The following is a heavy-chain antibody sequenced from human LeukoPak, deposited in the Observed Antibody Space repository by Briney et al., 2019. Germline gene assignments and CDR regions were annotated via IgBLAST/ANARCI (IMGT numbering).Heavy chain of an antibody. Sequence: RGSLRLSCAASELTLSDHYMDWVRQAPGKGLEWIGRSRNKANRHTTEYAQSVKGRFTVPRDDSKNSLYLQMISLKTEDTDKYFCVRDAASRPYTGFDFWGQGTMVTVSS. D-gene: IGHD2-2*02. CDR2: SRNKANRHTT. J-gene: IGHJ3*01. V-gene: IGHV3-72*01. CDR1: ELTLSDHY. CDR3: VRDAASRPYTGFDF.